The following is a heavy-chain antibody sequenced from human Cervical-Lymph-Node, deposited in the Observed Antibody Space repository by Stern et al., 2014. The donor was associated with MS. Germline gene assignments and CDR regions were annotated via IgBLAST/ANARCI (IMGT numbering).Heavy chain of an antibody. CDR2: INTNTGNP. CDR3: ARDNNAYAYGGIDS. Sequence: VQLLESGSELRKPGASVKLSCKASGYTFTNYALNWVRQAPGQGLEWMGWINTNTGNPTYAQGFTRRFVFSLDTSVTTAYLQISSLKAEDTAIYFCARDNNAYAYGGIDSWGQGTLVTVSS. CDR1: GYTFTNYA. D-gene: IGHD3-16*01. V-gene: IGHV7-4-1*02. J-gene: IGHJ4*02.